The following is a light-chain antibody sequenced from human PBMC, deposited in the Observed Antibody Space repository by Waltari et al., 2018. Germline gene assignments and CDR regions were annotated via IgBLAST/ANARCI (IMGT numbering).Light chain of an antibody. V-gene: IGKV3-15*01. J-gene: IGKJ4*01. CDR3: QQYNNWLT. Sequence: EIVMTQSPATLSVSPGARATLSCRASQSVSNHLAWYQQKPGQAPRLVIYGGSTRATGIPARFSGSGSGTEFTLTISSLQSEDFAVYYCQQYNNWLTFGGGTKVEIK. CDR2: GGS. CDR1: QSVSNH.